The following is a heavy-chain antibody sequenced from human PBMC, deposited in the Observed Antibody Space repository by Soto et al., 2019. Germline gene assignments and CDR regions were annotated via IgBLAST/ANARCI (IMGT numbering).Heavy chain of an antibody. D-gene: IGHD2-15*01. J-gene: IGHJ6*02. V-gene: IGHV3-21*01. CDR3: ARDYSSLYYYYGMDV. CDR1: GFTFSSYS. Sequence: GGSLRLSCAASGFTFSSYSMNWVRQAPGKGLEWVSSISSSSSYIYYADSVKGRFTISRDNAKNSLYLQMNSLRAEDTAVYYCARDYSSLYYYYGMDVWGQGTTVTVSS. CDR2: ISSSSSYI.